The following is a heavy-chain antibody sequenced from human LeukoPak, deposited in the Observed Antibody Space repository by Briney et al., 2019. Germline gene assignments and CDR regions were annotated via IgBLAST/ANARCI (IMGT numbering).Heavy chain of an antibody. CDR1: GYSISSGYY. CDR2: IYYSGST. V-gene: IGHV4-61*01. D-gene: IGHD3-10*01. Sequence: SETLSLTCTVSGYSISSGYYWGWIRQPPGKGLEWIGYIYYSGSTNYNPSLKSRVTISVDTSKNQFSLKLSSVTAADTAVYYCSRSGGPFDYWGQGTLVTVSS. J-gene: IGHJ4*02. CDR3: SRSGGPFDY.